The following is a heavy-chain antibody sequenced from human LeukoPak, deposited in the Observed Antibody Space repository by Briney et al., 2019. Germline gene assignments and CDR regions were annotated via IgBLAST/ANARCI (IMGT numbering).Heavy chain of an antibody. CDR2: SSDSGGRT. J-gene: IGHJ4*02. D-gene: IGHD3-22*01. Sequence: GGCLRLSFAVSGITLRNYGMSWVRHAPGKGLEWVAGSSDSGGRTNYADSVKGRFTISRDNPKNTLYLQMNSLRAEDTAVYFCAKRGVVIRVILVGFHKEAYYFDSWGQGALVTVSS. CDR1: GITLRNYG. CDR3: AKRGVVIRVILVGFHKEAYYFDS. V-gene: IGHV3-23*01.